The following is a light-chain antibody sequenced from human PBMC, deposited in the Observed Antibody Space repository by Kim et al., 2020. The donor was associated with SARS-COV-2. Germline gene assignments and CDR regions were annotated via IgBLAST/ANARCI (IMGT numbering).Light chain of an antibody. V-gene: IGLV3-21*04. J-gene: IGLJ3*02. Sequence: SYELTQPPSVSVAPRETATIACGGKNIGTKSVHWYQEKPGQAPVVVILFDSDRPSDIPERFSGSNSGNTATLTISRVEVGDEANYFCQVWDSVSNHWVFGGGTQLTVL. CDR3: QVWDSVSNHWV. CDR2: FDS. CDR1: NIGTKS.